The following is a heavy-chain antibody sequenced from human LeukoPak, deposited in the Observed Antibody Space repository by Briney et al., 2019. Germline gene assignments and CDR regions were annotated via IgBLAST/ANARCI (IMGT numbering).Heavy chain of an antibody. V-gene: IGHV3-21*04. J-gene: IGHJ4*02. CDR2: IGTSSSYI. CDR3: AKYDGGYSSGWLDY. CDR1: GFTFISYS. Sequence: GGSLRLSCAVSGFTFISYSMNWVRQAPGRGLEWVPSIGTSSSYIYYADSVKGRFTISRDNAKNSLYLQMNSLRAEDAAVYYCAKYDGGYSSGWLDYWGQGTLVTVSS. D-gene: IGHD6-19*01.